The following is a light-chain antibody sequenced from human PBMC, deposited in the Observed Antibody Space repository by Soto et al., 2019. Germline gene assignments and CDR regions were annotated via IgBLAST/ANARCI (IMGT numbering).Light chain of an antibody. CDR2: EVS. V-gene: IGLV2-23*02. CDR1: SSEIGSYNL. J-gene: IGLJ1*01. Sequence: QSLLTQPASLSGSPGQSITISCTGTSSEIGSYNLVSWYQQHPGKAPKLMIYEVSKRPSGVSNRFSGSKSGNTASLTIFGLQAEDEADYYCCSYAGSSTYVFGTGTKVTVL. CDR3: CSYAGSSTYV.